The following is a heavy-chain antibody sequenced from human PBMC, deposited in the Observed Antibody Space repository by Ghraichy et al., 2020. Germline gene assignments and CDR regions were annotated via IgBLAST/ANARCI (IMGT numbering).Heavy chain of an antibody. J-gene: IGHJ3*02. CDR3: ARGYMNGTYYYDSSGWVLAFDI. CDR1: GGSFSGYY. V-gene: IGHV4-34*01. CDR2: INHSGST. D-gene: IGHD3-22*01. Sequence: SETLSLTCAVYGGSFSGYYWSWIRQPPGKGLEWIGEINHSGSTNYNPSLKSRVTISVDTSKNQFSLKLSSVTAADTAVYYCARGYMNGTYYYDSSGWVLAFDIWGQGTMVTVSS.